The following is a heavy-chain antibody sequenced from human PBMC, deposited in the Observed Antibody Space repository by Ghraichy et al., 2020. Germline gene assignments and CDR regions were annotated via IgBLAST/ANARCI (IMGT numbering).Heavy chain of an antibody. V-gene: IGHV1-8*01. D-gene: IGHD6-19*01. CDR3: AYSSGWTPPGDYYFDY. CDR1: GYTFTSYD. CDR2: MNPNSGNT. J-gene: IGHJ4*02. Sequence: ASVKVSCKASGYTFTSYDINWVRQATGQGLEWMGWMNPNSGNTGYAQKFQGRVTMTRNTSISTAYMELSSLRSEDTAVYYCAYSSGWTPPGDYYFDYWGQGTLVTVSS.